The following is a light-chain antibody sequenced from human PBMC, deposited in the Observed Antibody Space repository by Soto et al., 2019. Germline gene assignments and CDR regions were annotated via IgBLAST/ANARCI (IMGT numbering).Light chain of an antibody. CDR1: QSVSSY. Sequence: EIVLTQSPATLSLSPGERATLSCRASQSVSSYLAWYQQKPGQAPRLLIYDASNRATGIPARFSGSGSGTDFTLTISSLEPEDFAIYYCQRRSNWPPEITFGQGTRREIK. V-gene: IGKV3-11*01. CDR2: DAS. CDR3: QRRSNWPPEIT. J-gene: IGKJ5*01.